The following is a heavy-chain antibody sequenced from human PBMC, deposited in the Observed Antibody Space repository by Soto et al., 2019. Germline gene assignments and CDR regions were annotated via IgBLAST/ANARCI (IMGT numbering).Heavy chain of an antibody. CDR2: IYYSGST. Sequence: QVQLQESGPGLVKPSQTLSLTCTVSGDSISRGGFYWSWIRQHPVKGLEWIGYIYYSGSTDYNPSLKGRVTISVDTSKSQFSLKLSSVTAADTAVYYCARASVGATGLYYYYYGMDVWGQGTTVTVSS. J-gene: IGHJ6*02. CDR3: ARASVGATGLYYYYYGMDV. V-gene: IGHV4-31*03. CDR1: GDSISRGGFY. D-gene: IGHD1-26*01.